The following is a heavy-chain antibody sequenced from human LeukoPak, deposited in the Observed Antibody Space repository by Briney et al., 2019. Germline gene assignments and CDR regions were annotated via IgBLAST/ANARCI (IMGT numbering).Heavy chain of an antibody. V-gene: IGHV4-4*07. CDR3: ARSNPSVDYGDYAFDY. CDR1: GGSISSYY. D-gene: IGHD4-17*01. J-gene: IGHJ4*02. Sequence: SETLSLTCTVSGGSISSYYWSWIRQPAGKGLEWIGRIYTSGSTNYNHSLKSRVTRSVDTSKNQLSLKLSSVTAADTAVYYCARSNPSVDYGDYAFDYWGQGTLVTVSS. CDR2: IYTSGST.